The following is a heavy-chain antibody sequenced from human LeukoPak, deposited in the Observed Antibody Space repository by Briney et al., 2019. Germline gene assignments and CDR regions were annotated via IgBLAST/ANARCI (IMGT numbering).Heavy chain of an antibody. J-gene: IGHJ4*02. V-gene: IGHV3-30-3*01. D-gene: IGHD3-22*01. CDR3: ARVLNYYDSSGYYFSY. CDR1: GFTFSYYT. CDR2: ISYDGSNK. Sequence: GGSPRFSCAASGFTFSYYTMHWVRQAPGKGLEWVAVISYDGSNKYYADSVRGRFTISRDNSKNTLYLQMNSLRAEDTAVYYCARVLNYYDSSGYYFSYWGQGTLVTVSS.